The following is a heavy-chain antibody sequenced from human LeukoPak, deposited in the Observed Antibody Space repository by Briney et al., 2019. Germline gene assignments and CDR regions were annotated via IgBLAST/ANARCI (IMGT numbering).Heavy chain of an antibody. CDR3: AKDQSWTLRRFDY. V-gene: IGHV3-30*18. J-gene: IGHJ4*02. D-gene: IGHD3/OR15-3a*01. Sequence: PGRSLRLSCAASGFTLSNYGMHWVRQAPGKGLEWVAVISYDGSNKYYADSVKGRFTVSRDNSKDTLYLQTNSLRGEDTAVYYCAKDQSWTLRRFDYWGQGTLVTVSS. CDR2: ISYDGSNK. CDR1: GFTLSNYG.